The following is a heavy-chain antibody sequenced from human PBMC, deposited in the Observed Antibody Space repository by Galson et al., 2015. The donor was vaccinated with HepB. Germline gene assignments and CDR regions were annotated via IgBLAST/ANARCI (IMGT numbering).Heavy chain of an antibody. Sequence: SLRLSCAASGFTFNDYYKSWIRQAPGKGLEWVSNISPSGSTVHYADSVRGLFTMSRDNTKNSLYLQMNSLRADDTAVYYWARVIGDRLLETGYDSWGQGTLVTVSS. D-gene: IGHD2-2*01. CDR3: ARVIGDRLLETGYDS. CDR2: ISPSGSTV. V-gene: IGHV3-11*01. CDR1: GFTFNDYY. J-gene: IGHJ4*02.